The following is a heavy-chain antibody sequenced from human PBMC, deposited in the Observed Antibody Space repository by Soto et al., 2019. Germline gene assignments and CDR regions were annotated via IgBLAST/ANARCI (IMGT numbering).Heavy chain of an antibody. Sequence: QVQLVQSGAEVKKPGASVKVSCKASGYTFTSYAMHWVRQAPGQRLEWMGWINAGNGNTKYSQKFQGTVTITRDTSASTAYMELSSLRSEVTAEYYCARVGYDSLTCYSHQVFDYWGQGTLVTVSS. CDR3: ARVGYDSLTCYSHQVFDY. J-gene: IGHJ4*02. V-gene: IGHV1-3*01. D-gene: IGHD3-9*01. CDR2: INAGNGNT. CDR1: GYTFTSYA.